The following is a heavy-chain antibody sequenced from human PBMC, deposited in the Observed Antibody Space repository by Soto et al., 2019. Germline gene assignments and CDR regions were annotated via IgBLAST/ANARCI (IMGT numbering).Heavy chain of an antibody. V-gene: IGHV3-23*01. CDR3: AKDAPGSGWLSDY. CDR2: ISGNGGT. CDR1: GFTFRIYA. Sequence: GGSLRLSCAASGFTFRIYAMSWVRQAPGKGLEWVSTISGNGGTSYADFVRGRFTISRDNSKNTLYLQMNSLRAEDTAVYYCAKDAPGSGWLSDYWGEGTRVTVSS. D-gene: IGHD3-22*01. J-gene: IGHJ4*02.